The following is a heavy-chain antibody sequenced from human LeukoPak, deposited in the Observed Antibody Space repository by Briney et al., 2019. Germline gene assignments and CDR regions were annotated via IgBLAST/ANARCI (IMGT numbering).Heavy chain of an antibody. D-gene: IGHD3-3*01. CDR1: GYTLTELS. Sequence: ASVKVSCKVSGYTLTELSMHWVRQAPGKGLEWMGGFDPEDGETIYAQKFQGRATMTEDTSTDTAYMELSSLRSEDTAVYYCATGDGSLYYDFWSGYYTWGQGTLVTVSS. J-gene: IGHJ5*02. CDR3: ATGDGSLYYDFWSGYYT. CDR2: FDPEDGET. V-gene: IGHV1-24*01.